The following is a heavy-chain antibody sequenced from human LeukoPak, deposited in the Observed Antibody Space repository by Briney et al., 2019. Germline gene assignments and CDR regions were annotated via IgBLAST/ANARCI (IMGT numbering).Heavy chain of an antibody. CDR1: GFAFSSYA. Sequence: GGSLRLSCAASGFAFSSYAMSWVRQAPGKGLEWVSAISGSGGSTYYADSVKGRFTISRDNSKNTLYLQMNSLRAEDTAVYYCAKDWNGSPFFDYWGQGTLVTVSS. CDR2: ISGSGGST. V-gene: IGHV3-23*01. J-gene: IGHJ4*02. D-gene: IGHD3-3*01. CDR3: AKDWNGSPFFDY.